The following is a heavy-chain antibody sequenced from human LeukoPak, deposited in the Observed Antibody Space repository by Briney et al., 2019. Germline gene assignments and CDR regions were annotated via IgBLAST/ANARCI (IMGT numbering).Heavy chain of an antibody. CDR3: ARDTDPYDILTGYYPNYFDY. V-gene: IGHV3-48*03. CDR2: ISSSGSTI. CDR1: GFTFSSYE. D-gene: IGHD3-9*01. J-gene: IGHJ4*02. Sequence: GSLRLSCAASGFTFSSYEMNWVRQAPGKGLEWVSYISSSGSTIYYADSVKGRFTISRDNAKNSLYLQMNSLRAEDTAVCYCARDTDPYDILTGYYPNYFDYWGQGTLVTVSS.